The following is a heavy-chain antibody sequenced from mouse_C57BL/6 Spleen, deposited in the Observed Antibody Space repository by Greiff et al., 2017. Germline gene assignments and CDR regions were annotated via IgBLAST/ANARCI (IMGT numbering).Heavy chain of an antibody. V-gene: IGHV1-69*01. D-gene: IGHD1-1*01. Sequence: QVQLQQPGAELVMPGASVKLSCKASGYTFTSSWMHWVKQRPGQGLEWIGEIDPSDSYTNYNQKFKGKSTLTVDKSSSTAYMQLSSLTSEDSAVYYCARKTTVVAKGYWYFDVWGTGTTVTVSS. CDR1: GYTFTSSW. J-gene: IGHJ1*03. CDR3: ARKTTVVAKGYWYFDV. CDR2: IDPSDSYT.